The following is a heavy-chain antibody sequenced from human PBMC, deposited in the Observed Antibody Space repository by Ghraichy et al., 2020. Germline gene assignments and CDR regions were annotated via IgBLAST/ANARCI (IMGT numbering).Heavy chain of an antibody. V-gene: IGHV4-34*01. CDR2: INHSGST. D-gene: IGHD1-26*01. CDR1: GGSFSGYY. Sequence: SETLSLTCAVYGGSFSGYYWSWIRQPPGKGLEWIGEINHSGSTNYNPSLKSRVTISVDTSKNQFSLKLSSVTAADTAVYYCARGRGRGSYLGYWGQGTLVTVSS. J-gene: IGHJ4*02. CDR3: ARGRGRGSYLGY.